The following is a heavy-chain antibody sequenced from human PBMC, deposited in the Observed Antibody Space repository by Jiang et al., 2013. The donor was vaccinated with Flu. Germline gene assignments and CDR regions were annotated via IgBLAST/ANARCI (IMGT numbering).Heavy chain of an antibody. CDR1: GYTFTSYG. Sequence: GAEVKKPGASVKVSCKASGYTFTSYGISWVRQAPGQGLEWMGWIERLQLVTQTMHRSSRAESPWTTDTSTSTAYMELRSLRSDDTAVYYCARGVGTDYFDYWGQGTLVT. D-gene: IGHD1-26*01. J-gene: IGHJ4*02. CDR2: IERLQLVT. V-gene: IGHV1-18*01. CDR3: ARGVGTDYFDY.